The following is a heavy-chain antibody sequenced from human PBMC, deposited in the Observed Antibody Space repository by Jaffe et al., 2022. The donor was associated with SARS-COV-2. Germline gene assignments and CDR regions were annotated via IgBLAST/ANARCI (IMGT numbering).Heavy chain of an antibody. CDR3: ARDEDIVVVPAAKNYYYGMDV. CDR2: IIPIFGTA. D-gene: IGHD2-2*01. J-gene: IGHJ6*02. Sequence: QVQLVQSGAEVKKPGSSVKVSCKASGGTFSSYAISWVRQAPGQGLEWMGGIIPIFGTANYAQKFQGRVTITADESTSTAYMELSSLRSEDTAVYYCARDEDIVVVPAAKNYYYGMDVWGQGTTVTVSS. CDR1: GGTFSSYA. V-gene: IGHV1-69*01.